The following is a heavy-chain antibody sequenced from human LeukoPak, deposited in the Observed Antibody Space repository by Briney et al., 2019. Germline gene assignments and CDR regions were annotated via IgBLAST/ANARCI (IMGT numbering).Heavy chain of an antibody. D-gene: IGHD3-22*01. CDR1: GFTFSSYA. CDR3: ARDLDADSSGSDY. CDR2: ISYDGSNK. J-gene: IGHJ4*02. V-gene: IGHV3-30-3*01. Sequence: PGGSLRLSCAASGFTFSSYAMHWVRQAPGKGLEWVAVISYDGSNKYYADSVKGRFTISRDNSKNTLYLQMNSLRAEDTAVYYCARDLDADSSGSDYWGRGTLVTVSS.